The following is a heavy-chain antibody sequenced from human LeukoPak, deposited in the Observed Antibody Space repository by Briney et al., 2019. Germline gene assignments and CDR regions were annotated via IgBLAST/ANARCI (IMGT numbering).Heavy chain of an antibody. J-gene: IGHJ4*02. CDR2: IYYTGSI. CDR3: ARGLLSRDYDSSGFGY. Sequence: SETLSLTCTVSGASISSGDYYWNWIRQSPGKGPEWIGYIYYTGSIYYNPSLKSRVIISVDTSKNQFSLNLSSVTAADTAVYYCARGLLSRDYDSSGFGYWGQGTLVTVSS. CDR1: GASISSGDYY. V-gene: IGHV4-30-4*01. D-gene: IGHD3-22*01.